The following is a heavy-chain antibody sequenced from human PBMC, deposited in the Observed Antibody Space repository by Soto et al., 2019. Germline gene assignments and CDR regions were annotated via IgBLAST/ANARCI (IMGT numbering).Heavy chain of an antibody. CDR1: GFTFSSYA. J-gene: IGHJ3*02. D-gene: IGHD5-12*01. CDR3: AKGREGYDHVGAFDI. Sequence: GGSLRLSCAASGFTFSSYAMSWVRQAPGKGLEWVSAISGSGGSTYYADSVKGRFTISRDNSKNTLYLQMNSLRAEDTAAYYCAKGREGYDHVGAFDIWGQGTMVTVSS. V-gene: IGHV3-23*01. CDR2: ISGSGGST.